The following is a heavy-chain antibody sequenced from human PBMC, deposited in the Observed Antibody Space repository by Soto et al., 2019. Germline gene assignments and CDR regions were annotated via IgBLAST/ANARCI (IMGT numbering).Heavy chain of an antibody. D-gene: IGHD6-13*01. Sequence: VQLLESGGGLVQPGGSLRLSCAASGFTFSSYAMSWVRQAPGKGLEWVSAISGSGGSTYYADSVKGRFTISRDNSKNQLYLQMNSLRDEDTAVYYCAKLLQQLVLVSYFDYWGQGTLVTVSS. J-gene: IGHJ4*02. CDR1: GFTFSSYA. CDR2: ISGSGGST. CDR3: AKLLQQLVLVSYFDY. V-gene: IGHV3-23*01.